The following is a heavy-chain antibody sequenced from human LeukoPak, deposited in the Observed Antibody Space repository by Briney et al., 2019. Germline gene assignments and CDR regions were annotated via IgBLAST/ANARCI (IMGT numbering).Heavy chain of an antibody. Sequence: ASVKVCCKASGYTFTGYYMHWVRQAPGQGVEWMGWINPNSGGTNYAQKFQGRVTMTRDTSISTAYMELSRLRSDDTAVYYCARAVSSWYIDYWGQGTLVTVSS. J-gene: IGHJ4*02. CDR1: GYTFTGYY. CDR2: INPNSGGT. V-gene: IGHV1-2*02. CDR3: ARAVSSWYIDY. D-gene: IGHD6-13*01.